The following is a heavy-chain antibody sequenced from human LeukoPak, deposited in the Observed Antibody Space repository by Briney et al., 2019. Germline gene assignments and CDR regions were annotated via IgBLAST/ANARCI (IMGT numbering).Heavy chain of an antibody. CDR3: AKDPMTTVTTVDSD. CDR1: GFTFSDYG. D-gene: IGHD4-17*01. J-gene: IGHJ4*02. V-gene: IGHV3-23*01. Sequence: SGGSLRLSCAASGFTFSDYGMSWVRQAPGKGLEWVSAISGSDGSNDGSTYYADSVKGRFTISRDNSKNTLYLQMNSLRAEDTAVYYCAKDPMTTVTTVDSDWGQGTLVIVSS. CDR2: ISGSDGSNDGST.